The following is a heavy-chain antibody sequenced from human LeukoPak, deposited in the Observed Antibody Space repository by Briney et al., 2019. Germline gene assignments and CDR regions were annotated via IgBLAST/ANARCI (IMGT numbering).Heavy chain of an antibody. D-gene: IGHD1-26*01. CDR1: GYTFTGYY. V-gene: IGHV1-2*02. Sequence: SVKVSCKASGYTFTGYYLHWVRQAPGQGLEWMGCVNTNSGDTNYAQQFQGSVNMTRDTSISTVYMELSRLRSDDAAVYYCARASGSYWWFDSWGQGTLVTVSS. CDR3: ARASGSYWWFDS. J-gene: IGHJ5*01. CDR2: VNTNSGDT.